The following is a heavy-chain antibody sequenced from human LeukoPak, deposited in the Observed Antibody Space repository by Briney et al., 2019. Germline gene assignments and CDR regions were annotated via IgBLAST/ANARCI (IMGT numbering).Heavy chain of an antibody. D-gene: IGHD6-19*01. CDR1: GYTFTSYY. J-gene: IGHJ4*02. CDR3: ARDPPYSSVARRFDY. V-gene: IGHV1-46*01. Sequence: GASVKVSSQASGYTFTSYYMHWVRQAPGQGLEWMGIINPSGGSTSYAQKFQGRVTMTRDTSTSTVYMELSSLRSEDTAVYYCARDPPYSSVARRFDYWGQGTLVTVSS. CDR2: INPSGGST.